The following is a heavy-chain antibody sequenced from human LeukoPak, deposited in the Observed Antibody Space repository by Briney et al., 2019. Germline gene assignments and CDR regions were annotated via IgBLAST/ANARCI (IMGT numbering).Heavy chain of an antibody. Sequence: GASVKVSCKASGYTFTSYGISWVRQAPGQGLEWMGWIGAYNGNTNYAQKLQGRITLTTDTSTSTSYMELRSLEYDDTAIYYCARDNDKVVDHWGQGTLVTVSS. D-gene: IGHD1-1*01. CDR1: GYTFTSYG. J-gene: IGHJ4*01. V-gene: IGHV1-18*01. CDR3: ARDNDKVVDH. CDR2: IGAYNGNT.